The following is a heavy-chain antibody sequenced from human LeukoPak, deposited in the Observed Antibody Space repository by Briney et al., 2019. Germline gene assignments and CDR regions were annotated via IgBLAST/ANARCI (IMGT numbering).Heavy chain of an antibody. J-gene: IGHJ4*02. V-gene: IGHV3-74*01. CDR2: INSDGSST. D-gene: IGHD4-4*01. CDR1: GFTLSSYW. Sequence: GGSLRLSCAASGFTLSSYWMHWVRQTPGKGPVWVSRINSDGSSTSYADSVKGRFTISRDNAKNTLYLQMNSLRAEDAAVYYCARGNSHSFDYWGKGALVTVSS. CDR3: ARGNSHSFDY.